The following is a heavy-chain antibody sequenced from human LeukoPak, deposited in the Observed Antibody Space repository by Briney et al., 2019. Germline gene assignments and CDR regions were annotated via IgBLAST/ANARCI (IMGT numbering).Heavy chain of an antibody. CDR3: ARLTSAAAGLFDY. J-gene: IGHJ4*02. Sequence: GGSLRLSCAASGFTFSSYSMNWVRRAPGKGLEWVSSISSSSSYIYYADSVKGRFTISRDNAKNSLYLQMNSLRAEDTAVYYCARLTSAAAGLFDYWGQGTLVTVSS. CDR1: GFTFSSYS. V-gene: IGHV3-21*01. CDR2: ISSSSSYI. D-gene: IGHD6-13*01.